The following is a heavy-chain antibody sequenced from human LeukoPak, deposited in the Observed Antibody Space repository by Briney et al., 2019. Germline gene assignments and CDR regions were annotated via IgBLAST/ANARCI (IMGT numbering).Heavy chain of an antibody. J-gene: IGHJ3*02. V-gene: IGHV7-4-1*02. CDR2: INTNTGNP. D-gene: IGHD3-22*01. CDR3: ARDPPNYHDSSGAHDAFDI. Sequence: ASVKVSCKASGYTFTSYAMNWVRQAPGQGLEWMGWINTNTGNPTYAQGFTGRFVFSLDTSVSTAYLQISSLKAEDTAVYYCARDPPNYHDSSGAHDAFDIWGQGTMVTVSS. CDR1: GYTFTSYA.